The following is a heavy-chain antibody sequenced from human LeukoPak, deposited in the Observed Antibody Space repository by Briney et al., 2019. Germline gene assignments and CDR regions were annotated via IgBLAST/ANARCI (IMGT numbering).Heavy chain of an antibody. CDR2: INWNGGSA. V-gene: IGHV3-20*04. D-gene: IGHD4-23*01. J-gene: IGHJ4*02. Sequence: GGSLRLSCAGSGFIFDEYGMSWVRQVPGKGLEWVSGINWNGGSAGYADSVKGRFTISRDNANNTLYLQMNSLSIEDTAVYYCASGYSSDYGGNVYWGQGTLVTVSS. CDR3: ASGYSSDYGGNVY. CDR1: GFIFDEYG.